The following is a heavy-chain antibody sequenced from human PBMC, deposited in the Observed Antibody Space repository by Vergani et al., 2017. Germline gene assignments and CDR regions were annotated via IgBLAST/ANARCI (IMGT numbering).Heavy chain of an antibody. CDR1: RGSLSPYY. Sequence: QVQLRQWGPGLLKPSETLSLTCGVSRGSLSPYYWSWIRQSPGKGMEWIGEFNDVATTNYNPSLNSRVTLSVDISKNELSLRLTSVTAADAGVYYCARGKGRTEVGVAALNYLDSWGQGTPVTVSS. V-gene: IGHV4-34*02. D-gene: IGHD2-15*01. J-gene: IGHJ4*02. CDR3: ARGKGRTEVGVAALNYLDS. CDR2: FNDVATT.